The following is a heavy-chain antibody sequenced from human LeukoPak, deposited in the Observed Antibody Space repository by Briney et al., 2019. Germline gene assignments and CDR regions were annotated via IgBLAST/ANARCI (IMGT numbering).Heavy chain of an antibody. CDR1: GFTFNDYA. CDR3: ALTVIGVVYYFDN. D-gene: IGHD2-21*01. CDR2: ISHDGTNK. Sequence: GGSLRLSCAASGFTFNDYAMHWVRQAPGKGLEWVAVISHDGTNKYYAESVRGRCTISRDNSRNTLYLYMNSLRDADTAVYYCALTVIGVVYYFDNWGQGTLVTVSS. J-gene: IGHJ4*02. V-gene: IGHV3-30*04.